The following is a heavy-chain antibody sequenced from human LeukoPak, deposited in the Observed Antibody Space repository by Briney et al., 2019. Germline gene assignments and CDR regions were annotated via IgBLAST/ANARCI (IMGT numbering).Heavy chain of an antibody. CDR1: GDSISTSSYY. J-gene: IGHJ4*03. CDR3: ARQNYVLVRHDY. D-gene: IGHD2-21*01. Sequence: SETLSLTCTVSGDSISTSSYYWGWIRQPPGKGLEWIGSVYYSGSSYYNPSLKSRVTMSVDTSKNQFSLMLSSVSAADTAVYYCARQNYVLVRHDYWRPGTLGTVSS. CDR2: VYYSGSS. V-gene: IGHV4-39*01.